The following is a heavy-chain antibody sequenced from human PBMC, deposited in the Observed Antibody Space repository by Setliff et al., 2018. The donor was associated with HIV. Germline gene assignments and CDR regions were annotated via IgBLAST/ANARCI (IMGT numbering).Heavy chain of an antibody. V-gene: IGHV3-21*01. J-gene: IGHJ6*03. D-gene: IGHD1-26*01. CDR3: ARVSELLAYYMDV. CDR1: GFTFSTYS. Sequence: SLRLSCAASGFTFSTYSMNWVRQAPGKGLEWVSSISSSSSYIYYADSVKGRFTISRDNAKNSLYLQMNSLRAEDTAVYYCARVSELLAYYMDVWGKGTAVTVSS. CDR2: ISSSSSYI.